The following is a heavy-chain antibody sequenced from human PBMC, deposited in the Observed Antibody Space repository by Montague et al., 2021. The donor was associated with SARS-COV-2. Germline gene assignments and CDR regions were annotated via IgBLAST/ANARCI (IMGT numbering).Heavy chain of an antibody. Sequence: SETLSLTCTVSGGSVSSSSYYRGWIRQPPGKGLEWIGSIYYTGSAYYNPSLKSRVTISVDTSKNQFSLKLSSVTAADTAVYYCARRITGSGNAFDIWGQGTMVTVSS. CDR1: GGSVSSSSYY. CDR2: IYYTGSA. D-gene: IGHD3-10*01. V-gene: IGHV4-39*01. J-gene: IGHJ3*02. CDR3: ARRITGSGNAFDI.